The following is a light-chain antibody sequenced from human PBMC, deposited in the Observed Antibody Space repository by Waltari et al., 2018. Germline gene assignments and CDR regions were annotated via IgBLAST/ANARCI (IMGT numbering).Light chain of an antibody. CDR2: KVS. CDR1: QSLVFTDGDTY. V-gene: IGKV2-30*01. Sequence: DAVMTQSPLSLPVTLGQPASISCRFSQSLVFTDGDTYLNWFQLRPGQSPRRLIYKVSDRDSGVPDRCSGSVSGTEFTLKISRVEAEDVGVYYCMQASHWPYTFGQGTKLEIK. CDR3: MQASHWPYT. J-gene: IGKJ2*01.